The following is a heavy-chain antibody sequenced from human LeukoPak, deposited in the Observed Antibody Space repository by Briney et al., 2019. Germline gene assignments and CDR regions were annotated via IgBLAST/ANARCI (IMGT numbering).Heavy chain of an antibody. CDR3: ARDGTAVAGPGWTWFDP. Sequence: GGSLRLSCAASGFTFSSYSMNWVRQAPGKGLEWVSSISSSSSYIYYADSVKGRFTISRDNAKNSLYLQMNSLRAEDTAVYYCARDGTAVAGPGWTWFDPWGQGTLVTVSS. V-gene: IGHV3-21*01. CDR2: ISSSSSYI. D-gene: IGHD6-19*01. J-gene: IGHJ5*02. CDR1: GFTFSSYS.